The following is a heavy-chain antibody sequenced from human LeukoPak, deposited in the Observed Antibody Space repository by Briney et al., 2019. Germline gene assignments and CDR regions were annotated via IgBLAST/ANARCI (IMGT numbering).Heavy chain of an antibody. CDR3: ARGRMAGTYVFDS. J-gene: IGHJ4*02. V-gene: IGHV1-2*06. CDR2: INPNSGGT. CDR1: GYTFTGYY. Sequence: ASVKVSCKASGYTFTGYYMHWVRQAPGQGLEWMGRINPNSGGTNYAQKFQGRVTITADESTSTAYMELSSLRSEDTAVYYCARGRMAGTYVFDSWGQGTLVTVSS. D-gene: IGHD6-19*01.